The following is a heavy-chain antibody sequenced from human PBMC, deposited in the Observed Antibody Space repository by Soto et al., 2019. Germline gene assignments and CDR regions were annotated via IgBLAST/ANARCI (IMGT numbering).Heavy chain of an antibody. V-gene: IGHV2-26*01. CDR3: ARTCPGHFCSGYYCFDY. Sequence: SHPTLVNTTERLTLTCTVFGFALSNARMGVSWIRQLPGKALEWLAHIFSNDEKSYSTSLKSRLTISKDTSKSQVVITMTNMDPVDTATYYCARTCPGHFCSGYYCFDYWGQGTLVTVSS. CDR1: GFALSNARMG. CDR2: IFSNDEK. D-gene: IGHD3-3*02. J-gene: IGHJ4*02.